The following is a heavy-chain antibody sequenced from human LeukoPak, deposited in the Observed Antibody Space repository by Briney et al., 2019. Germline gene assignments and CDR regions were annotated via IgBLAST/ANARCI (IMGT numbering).Heavy chain of an antibody. CDR2: ISWNSGSI. Sequence: GGFLRLTCETSGFTFGEYAIYWGPPAPGKSLEWVSGISWNSGSIGYTDSVKGRFTISRDNAKNSLYLQMNSLRAEDTALYYCATGDSSGYYAPFDYWGQGTLVTVSS. V-gene: IGHV3-9*01. D-gene: IGHD3-22*01. J-gene: IGHJ4*02. CDR1: GFTFGEYA. CDR3: ATGDSSGYYAPFDY.